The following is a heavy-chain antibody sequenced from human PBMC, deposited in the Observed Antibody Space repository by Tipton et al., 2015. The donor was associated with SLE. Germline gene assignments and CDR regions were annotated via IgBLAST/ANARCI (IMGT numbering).Heavy chain of an antibody. Sequence: SLRLSCPASGFSFSNYAMNWVRQAPGKGLVWVSGISGSGGTTNYADSVKGRFTISRDNSNNTLYLQMNSLRAEDTAVYYCAKGRTYFVSWGQGTLVTVSS. J-gene: IGHJ4*02. CDR3: AKGRTYFVS. V-gene: IGHV3-23*01. CDR2: ISGSGGTT. CDR1: GFSFSNYA.